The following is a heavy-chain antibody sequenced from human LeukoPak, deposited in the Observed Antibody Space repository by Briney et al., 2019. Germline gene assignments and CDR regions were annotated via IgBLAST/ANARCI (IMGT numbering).Heavy chain of an antibody. D-gene: IGHD3-10*01. CDR1: GFTFGNYA. CDR2: ISGSGGST. J-gene: IGHJ4*02. Sequence: GGSLRLSCAASGFTFGNYAMSWVRQAPGKGLEWVSAISGSGGSTYYADSVKGRFTISRDNAKSTLYLQMNSLRAEDTAVYYCGRDIVIGSGTYLDWGQGTLVTVSS. CDR3: GRDIVIGSGTYLD. V-gene: IGHV3-23*01.